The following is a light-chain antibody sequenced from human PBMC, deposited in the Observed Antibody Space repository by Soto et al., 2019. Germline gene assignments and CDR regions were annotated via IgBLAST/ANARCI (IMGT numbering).Light chain of an antibody. Sequence: QSVLTQPASVSGSPGQSITISCTGTSSDVGGSIYVSWYQQHPGKAPKLMISEVSNRPSGVSNRFSGSKSGNTASLTISGLQAEDEADYHCSSYTDPSTLYVFGTGTKV. V-gene: IGLV2-14*01. CDR3: SSYTDPSTLYV. CDR1: SSDVGGSIY. CDR2: EVS. J-gene: IGLJ1*01.